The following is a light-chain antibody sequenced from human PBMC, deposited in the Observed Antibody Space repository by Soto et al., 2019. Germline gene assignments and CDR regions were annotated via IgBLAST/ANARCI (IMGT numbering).Light chain of an antibody. CDR1: QSVLKGSNDKNH. CDR2: WAS. J-gene: IGKJ1*01. Sequence: DIVMTQSPDSLAVSLGERATINCKSSQSVLKGSNDKNHLAWYQQKPGQPPRLLIFWASTRESGVPDRFSGGGSGTDFTLTISSLQAEDVAVYYCQQYYSPPAMFGQGTKVEI. V-gene: IGKV4-1*01. CDR3: QQYYSPPAM.